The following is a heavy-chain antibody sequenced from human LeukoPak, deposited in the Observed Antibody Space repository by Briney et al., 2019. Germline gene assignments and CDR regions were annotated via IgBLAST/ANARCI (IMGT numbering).Heavy chain of an antibody. CDR2: IRYDGSNK. CDR1: GFTFSSYG. CDR3: AKDISPTTVTTGWFDP. D-gene: IGHD4-17*01. V-gene: IGHV3-30*02. J-gene: IGHJ5*02. Sequence: GGSLRLSCAASGFTFSSYGMHWVRQAPGKGLEWVAFIRYDGSNKYYADSVKGRFTISRDNSKTTLYLQMNSLRAEDTAVYYCAKDISPTTVTTGWFDPWGQGTLVTVSS.